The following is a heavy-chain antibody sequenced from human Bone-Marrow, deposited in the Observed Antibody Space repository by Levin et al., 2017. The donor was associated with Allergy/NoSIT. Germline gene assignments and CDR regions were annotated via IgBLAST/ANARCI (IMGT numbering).Heavy chain of an antibody. CDR3: ARDVLMVYAIARNYGMDV. CDR1: GGTFSSYA. J-gene: IGHJ6*02. Sequence: SVKVSCKASGGTFSSYAISWVRQAPGQGLEWMGRIIPILGIANYAQKFQGRVTITADKSTSTAYMELSSLRSEDTAVYYCARDVLMVYAIARNYGMDVWGQGSTVTVSS. D-gene: IGHD2-8*01. V-gene: IGHV1-69*04. CDR2: IIPILGIA.